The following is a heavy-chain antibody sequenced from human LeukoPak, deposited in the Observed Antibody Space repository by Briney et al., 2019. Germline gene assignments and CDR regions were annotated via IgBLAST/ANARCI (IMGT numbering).Heavy chain of an antibody. D-gene: IGHD5-12*01. CDR1: GYSFTNYW. CDR2: IYPGDSDI. Sequence: GESLKISCKGSGYSFTNYWIGWVRQMPGKGLEWMGIIYPGDSDIRYSPSFQGQVTISADKSISTAYLQWSSLKASDTAMYYCGRQEIAATITEYWGQGTLVTVSS. CDR3: GRQEIAATITEY. J-gene: IGHJ4*02. V-gene: IGHV5-51*01.